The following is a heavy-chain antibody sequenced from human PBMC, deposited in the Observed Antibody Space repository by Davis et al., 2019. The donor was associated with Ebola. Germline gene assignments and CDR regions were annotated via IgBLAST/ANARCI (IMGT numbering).Heavy chain of an antibody. D-gene: IGHD6-6*01. CDR1: GGTFSSYA. J-gene: IGHJ6*02. Sequence: SVKVSCKASGGTFSSYAISWVRQAPGQGLEWMGGIIPIFGTANYAQKFQGRVTITADKSTSTAYMELSSLRSEDTAVYYCAAVGRSIAALPGGYYYYGMDVWGQGTTVTVSS. CDR2: IIPIFGTA. CDR3: AAVGRSIAALPGGYYYYGMDV. V-gene: IGHV1-69*06.